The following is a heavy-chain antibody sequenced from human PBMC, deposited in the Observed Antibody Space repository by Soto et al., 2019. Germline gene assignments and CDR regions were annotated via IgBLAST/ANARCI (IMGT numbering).Heavy chain of an antibody. J-gene: IGHJ6*02. V-gene: IGHV1-18*01. CDR1: GYTFTRSG. D-gene: IGHD3-16*01. Sequence: QVQLVQSGAEVKKPGASVKVSCKASGYTFTRSGISWVRQAPGQGLEWMGWINGYNGNTNYAQKFKGRITMTTDTPTSTAYMELRSLRSDDTAVYYCARMGDVPYYYYGMDVWGQGTTVIVSS. CDR2: INGYNGNT. CDR3: ARMGDVPYYYYGMDV.